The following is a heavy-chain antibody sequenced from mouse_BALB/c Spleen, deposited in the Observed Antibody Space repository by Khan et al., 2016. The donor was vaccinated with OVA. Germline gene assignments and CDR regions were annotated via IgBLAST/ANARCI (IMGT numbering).Heavy chain of an antibody. Sequence: EVQLQESGAELVKPGASVKLSCTASGFYINDTHMHWVKQRPEQGLEWIGRIYPANDNSKYDPRFQGKATITADTSSNTAYLHLSSLTSEDTAVYYCAPAGTGDYFDYWGQGTTLTVSS. CDR1: GFYINDTH. V-gene: IGHV14-3*02. D-gene: IGHD4-1*01. CDR2: IYPANDNS. J-gene: IGHJ2*01. CDR3: APAGTGDYFDY.